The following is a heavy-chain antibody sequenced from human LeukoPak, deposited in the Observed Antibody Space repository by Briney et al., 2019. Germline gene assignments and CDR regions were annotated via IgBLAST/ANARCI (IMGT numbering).Heavy chain of an antibody. CDR1: GFTFSDYY. Sequence: PGGSLRLSCAASGFTFSDYYMSWIRQAPGKGLEWVSYISSSGSTIYYADSVKGRFTISRDNAKNSLYLQMNSLRAEDTAVYYCASPGGERYCSGGSCYYYYYYYMDVWGKGTTVTVSS. J-gene: IGHJ6*03. D-gene: IGHD2-15*01. CDR3: ASPGGERYCSGGSCYYYYYYYMDV. CDR2: ISSSGSTI. V-gene: IGHV3-11*04.